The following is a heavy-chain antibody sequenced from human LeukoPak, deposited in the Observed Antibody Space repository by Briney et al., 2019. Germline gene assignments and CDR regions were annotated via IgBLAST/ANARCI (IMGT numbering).Heavy chain of an antibody. CDR2: ISGSGGTT. CDR1: GFTFSSYA. D-gene: IGHD3-22*01. Sequence: GGSLRLSCAASGFTFSSYAMSWVRQAPGKGLEWVSGISGSGGTTYYADSVRGRFTIPRDNSKNTLYLQMNSLRAEDTAVYYCAKARYYYDSSGYYYHEFDYWGQGTLVTVSS. V-gene: IGHV3-23*01. J-gene: IGHJ4*02. CDR3: AKARYYYDSSGYYYHEFDY.